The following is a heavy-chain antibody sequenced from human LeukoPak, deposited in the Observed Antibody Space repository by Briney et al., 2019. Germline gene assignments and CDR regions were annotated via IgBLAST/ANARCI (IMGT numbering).Heavy chain of an antibody. J-gene: IGHJ4*02. CDR2: INGEGGT. Sequence: GGSLRLSCAASGFTFSNYWMQWVRQAPGKGLVWVSRINGEGGTSYADSVKGRFTISRDNTKNTVHLQMNSLRAEDTAVYYCARDLVYGSGSCGHWGQGTLVTVSS. CDR3: ARDLVYGSGSCGH. D-gene: IGHD3-10*01. V-gene: IGHV3-74*01. CDR1: GFTFSNYW.